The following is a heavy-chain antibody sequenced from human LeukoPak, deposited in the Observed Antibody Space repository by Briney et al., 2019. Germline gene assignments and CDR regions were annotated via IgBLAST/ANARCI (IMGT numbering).Heavy chain of an antibody. D-gene: IGHD3-22*01. CDR2: ISSSGSTI. J-gene: IGHJ4*02. CDR1: GFTFSDYY. CDR3: ARDDSSGYPHY. V-gene: IGHV3-11*04. Sequence: GGSLRLSCAASGFTFSDYYMSWIRQAPGKGLEWVSYISSSGSTIYYADSVKGRFTISRDNSKNTLYLQMNSLRAEDTAVYYCARDDSSGYPHYWGQGTLVTVSS.